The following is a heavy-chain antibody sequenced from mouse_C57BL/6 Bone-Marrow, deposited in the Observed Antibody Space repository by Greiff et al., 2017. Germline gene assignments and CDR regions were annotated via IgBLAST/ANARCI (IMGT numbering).Heavy chain of an antibody. CDR2: VNPSNGGT. J-gene: IGHJ3*01. CDR3: ARCYNGSSLAY. V-gene: IGHV1-53*01. CDR1: GYTFTSYW. Sequence: VQLQQPGPELVKPGASVKLSCKASGYTFTSYWMHWVKQRPGQGLEWIGNVNPSNGGTNYNEKFKGKATLTVDTSSSTAYMQLSSLTSEDSAVYYGARCYNGSSLAYWGQGTLVTVSA. D-gene: IGHD1-1*01.